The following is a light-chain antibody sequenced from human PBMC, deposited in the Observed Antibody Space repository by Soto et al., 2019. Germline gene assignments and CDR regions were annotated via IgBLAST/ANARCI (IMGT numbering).Light chain of an antibody. CDR1: QDISTW. CDR2: GAS. V-gene: IGKV1-12*01. J-gene: IGKJ4*01. Sequence: LMTQSPSSVSASVGDRVTITCRASQDISTWLAWYQQKSGSAPKLLIYGASTLQSGVPSRFSGSGSGTDFSLTISDLQPDDFATYYCQRYDNFPLTFGGGTRV. CDR3: QRYDNFPLT.